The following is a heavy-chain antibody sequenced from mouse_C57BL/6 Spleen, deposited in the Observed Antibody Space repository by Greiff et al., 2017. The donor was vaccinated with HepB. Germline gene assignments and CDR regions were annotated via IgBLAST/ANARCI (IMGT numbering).Heavy chain of an antibody. CDR2: ISDGGSYT. CDR1: GFTFSSYA. V-gene: IGHV5-4*01. J-gene: IGHJ4*01. Sequence: EVKLVESGGGLVKPGGSLKLSCAASGFTFSSYAMSWVRQTPEKRLEWVATISDGGSYTYYPDNVKGRFTISRDNAKNNLYLQRSHLKSEDTAMYYCARERAMDYWGQGTSVTVSS. CDR3: ARERAMDY.